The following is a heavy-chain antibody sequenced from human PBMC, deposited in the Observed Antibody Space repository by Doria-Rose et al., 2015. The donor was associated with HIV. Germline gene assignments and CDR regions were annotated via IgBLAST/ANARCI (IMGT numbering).Heavy chain of an antibody. D-gene: IGHD3-3*01. CDR1: GLSFESYA. CDR2: ISWDSGAK. CDR3: AKAPIIGPKYYFYMDV. J-gene: IGHJ6*03. V-gene: IGHV3-9*01. Sequence: VQLVQSGGGLVQPGRSLRLSCVGSGLSFESYAMHWVRLAPGKGLEWVAGISWDSGAKGNADSVEGRFTISRDNAKKSVYLEMRSLRPEDTAFYYCAKAPIIGPKYYFYMDVWGKGTSVIVSS.